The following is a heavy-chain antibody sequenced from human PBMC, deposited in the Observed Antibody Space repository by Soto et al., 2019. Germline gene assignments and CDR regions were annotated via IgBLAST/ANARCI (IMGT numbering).Heavy chain of an antibody. V-gene: IGHV3-30*18. Sequence: QVQLVESGGGVVQPGRSLRLSCAASGFTFSSYGMHWVRQAPGKGLEWVAVISYDGSNKYYADSVKGRFTISRDNSKNTLYLQMNSLRAEDTAVYYCAKANILTGYERSNYYYYGMDVWGQGTTVTVSS. J-gene: IGHJ6*02. D-gene: IGHD3-9*01. CDR1: GFTFSSYG. CDR3: AKANILTGYERSNYYYYGMDV. CDR2: ISYDGSNK.